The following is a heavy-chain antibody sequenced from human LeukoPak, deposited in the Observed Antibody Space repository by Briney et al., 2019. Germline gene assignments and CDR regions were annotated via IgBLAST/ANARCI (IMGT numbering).Heavy chain of an antibody. CDR2: ISAYNGNT. Sequence: ASVKVSCKASGYTFTSYGISWVRQAPGQGLEWMGWISAYNGNTNYAQKLQGRVTMTTDTSTSTAYMELRSLRSDDTAVYYCARSYDYGDYGAPASDYWDQGTLVTVSS. V-gene: IGHV1-18*01. CDR1: GYTFTSYG. J-gene: IGHJ4*02. CDR3: ARSYDYGDYGAPASDY. D-gene: IGHD4-17*01.